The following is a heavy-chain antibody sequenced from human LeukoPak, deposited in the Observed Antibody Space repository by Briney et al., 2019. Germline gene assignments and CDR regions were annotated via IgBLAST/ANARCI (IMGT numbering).Heavy chain of an antibody. CDR3: ARHVIDTSGYYLDYFDY. CDR2: IYYSGST. Sequence: SETLSLTCTVSGGSIISSSYYWGWIRQPPGKGLEWIGSIYYSGSTYYNPSLKSRVTISVDTSKNQFSLKLSSVTAADTAVYYCARHVIDTSGYYLDYFDYWGQGTMVTVPS. CDR1: GGSIISSSYY. D-gene: IGHD3-22*01. J-gene: IGHJ4*02. V-gene: IGHV4-39*01.